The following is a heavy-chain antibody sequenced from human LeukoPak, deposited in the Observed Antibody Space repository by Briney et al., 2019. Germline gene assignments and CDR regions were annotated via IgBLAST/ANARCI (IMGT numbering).Heavy chain of an antibody. V-gene: IGHV5-51*01. Sequence: GESLKISCKGSGYNFTSYWIGWVRHMPGKGLEWMGIIYPGDSDTRYSPSFQGQVTISADKSISTASLQWSSLKASDTAMYYCARPDTYDILTGYPYWGQGTLVTVSS. CDR3: ARPDTYDILTGYPY. D-gene: IGHD3-9*01. J-gene: IGHJ4*02. CDR1: GYNFTSYW. CDR2: IYPGDSDT.